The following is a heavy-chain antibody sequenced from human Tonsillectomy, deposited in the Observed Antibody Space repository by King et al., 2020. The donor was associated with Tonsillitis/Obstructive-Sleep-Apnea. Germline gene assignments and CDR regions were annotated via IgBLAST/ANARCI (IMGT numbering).Heavy chain of an antibody. CDR3: AREITTDAFDI. D-gene: IGHD3-3*01. J-gene: IGHJ3*02. CDR2: IDHSGST. Sequence: VQLQQWGAGLLKPSETLSLTCAVYGGSFSGYYWSWIRQPPGKGLEWIGEIDHSGSTNYKPSLKSRVTISADPSKTQFSLKLSSVTAADTAVYYCAREITTDAFDIWGQGTMVTVSS. CDR1: GGSFSGYY. V-gene: IGHV4-34*01.